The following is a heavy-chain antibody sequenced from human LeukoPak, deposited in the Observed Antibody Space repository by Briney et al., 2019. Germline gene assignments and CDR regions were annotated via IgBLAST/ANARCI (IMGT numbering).Heavy chain of an antibody. V-gene: IGHV4-39*07. CDR1: GGSISSSSYY. Sequence: SETLSLTCTVSGGSISSSSYYWGWIRQPPGKGLEWIGSIYYSGSTYYNPSLKSRVTISVDTSKNQFSLKLSSVTAADTAVYYCARALRHSSSWPFDYWGQGTLVTVSS. CDR2: IYYSGST. D-gene: IGHD6-13*01. CDR3: ARALRHSSSWPFDY. J-gene: IGHJ4*02.